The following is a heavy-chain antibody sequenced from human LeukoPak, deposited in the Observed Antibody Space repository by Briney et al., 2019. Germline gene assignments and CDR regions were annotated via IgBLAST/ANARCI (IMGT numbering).Heavy chain of an antibody. D-gene: IGHD3-22*01. J-gene: IGHJ4*02. Sequence: PGGSLRLSCAASGFTFSSYSMNWVRQAPGKGLEWVSSISSSSSYIYYADSVKGRFTISRDNAKNSLYLQINSLRAEDTAVYYCARASYYYDSSGPRYYFDYWGQGTLVTVSS. CDR3: ARASYYYDSSGPRYYFDY. CDR1: GFTFSSYS. CDR2: ISSSSSYI. V-gene: IGHV3-21*01.